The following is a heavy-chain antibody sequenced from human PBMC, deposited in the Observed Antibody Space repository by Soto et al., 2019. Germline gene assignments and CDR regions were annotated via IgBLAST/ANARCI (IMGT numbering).Heavy chain of an antibody. CDR2: INSISTSI. J-gene: IGHJ4*02. V-gene: IGHV3-21*01. D-gene: IGHD3-10*01. CDR3: ARGEGLWFGELTPFDS. Sequence: GESLKISCAASGFTFSSYYMSWVRQAPGKGLEWVSSINSISTSIYYADSVKGRFTISRDNAKNSLYLHMNSLRAEDTAVYYCARGEGLWFGELTPFDSWGQGTLVTVSS. CDR1: GFTFSSYY.